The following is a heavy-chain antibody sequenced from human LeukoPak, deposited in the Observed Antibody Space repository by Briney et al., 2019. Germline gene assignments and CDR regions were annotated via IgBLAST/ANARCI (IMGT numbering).Heavy chain of an antibody. CDR3: ARDPIKASRITIFGVVPYYFDY. CDR1: GFTFSSYW. J-gene: IGHJ4*02. D-gene: IGHD3-3*01. CDR2: IKQDGSEK. V-gene: IGHV3-7*01. Sequence: GGSLRLSCAASGFTFSSYWMSWVRQAPGKGLEWVANIKQDGSEKYYVDSVKGRFTISRDNAKNSLYLQMNSLRAEDTAVYYCARDPIKASRITIFGVVPYYFDYWGQGTLVTVSS.